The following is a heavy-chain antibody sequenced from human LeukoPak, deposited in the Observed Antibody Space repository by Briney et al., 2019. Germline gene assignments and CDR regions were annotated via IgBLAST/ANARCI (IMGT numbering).Heavy chain of an antibody. Sequence: PGGSQRLSCAASGFTFSSYAMSWVRQAPGKGLEWVSAISGSGGSTYYADSVKGRFTISRDNSKNTLYLQMNSLRAEDTAVYYCAKYSPYYYDSSGSSFDYWGQGTLVTVSS. V-gene: IGHV3-23*01. CDR2: ISGSGGST. CDR1: GFTFSSYA. D-gene: IGHD3-22*01. J-gene: IGHJ4*02. CDR3: AKYSPYYYDSSGSSFDY.